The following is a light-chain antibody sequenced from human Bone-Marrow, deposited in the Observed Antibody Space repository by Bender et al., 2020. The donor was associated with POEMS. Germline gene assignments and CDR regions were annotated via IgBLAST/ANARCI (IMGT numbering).Light chain of an antibody. CDR2: EVS. Sequence: HSALTQPASVSESPGQSIAISCTGTSSDVGSYNLVSWFQQHPGEAPKLMIYEVSKRPSGVSNRFSGAKSGNTASLTISGLQAEDEADYYCCSYAGDTIYYVFGTGTKVTVL. CDR3: CSYAGDTIYYV. CDR1: SSDVGSYNL. J-gene: IGLJ1*01. V-gene: IGLV2-23*02.